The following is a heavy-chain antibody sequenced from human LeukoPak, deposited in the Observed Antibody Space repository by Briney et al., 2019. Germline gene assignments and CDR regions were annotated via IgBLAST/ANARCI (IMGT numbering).Heavy chain of an antibody. CDR2: TYYRSKWYN. J-gene: IGHJ1*01. D-gene: IGHD6-19*01. Sequence: SQTLSLTCAISGDSVSSNSAAWNWIRQSPSRGLEWLGRTYYRSKWYNDYAVSVKSRITINPDTSKNQFSLQLNSVTPEDTAVYYCARGSVSSSGWKGSAEYFQHWGQGTLVTVSS. CDR3: ARGSVSSSGWKGSAEYFQH. CDR1: GDSVSSNSAA. V-gene: IGHV6-1*01.